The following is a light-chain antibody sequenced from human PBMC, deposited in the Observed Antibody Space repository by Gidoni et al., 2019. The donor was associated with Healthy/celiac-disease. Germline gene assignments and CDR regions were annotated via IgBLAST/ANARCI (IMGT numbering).Light chain of an antibody. Sequence: DIQMTQSPSSLSASVGDRVTITCRASQSISSYLNWYQQKQGKAPKLLIYAASSLQSGVPSRFSCSGSGTDFTLTISSLQPEDFATDYCQQSYSTPPFTFGPGTKVDIK. CDR3: QQSYSTPPFT. V-gene: IGKV1-39*01. CDR2: AAS. CDR1: QSISSY. J-gene: IGKJ3*01.